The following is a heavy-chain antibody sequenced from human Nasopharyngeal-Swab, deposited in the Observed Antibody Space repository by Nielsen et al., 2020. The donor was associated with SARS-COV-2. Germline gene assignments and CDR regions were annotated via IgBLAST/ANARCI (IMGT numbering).Heavy chain of an antibody. CDR2: IFSSGST. J-gene: IGHJ6*02. CDR3: ARGVDTAMVKDYYGMDV. Sequence: WIRQPPGKGLEWIGYIFSSGSTNYNYSLKSRVTISLDASKNQFFLNLNSVTAADTAIYYCARGVDTAMVKDYYGMDVWGQGTTVTVSS. D-gene: IGHD5-18*01. V-gene: IGHV4-59*01.